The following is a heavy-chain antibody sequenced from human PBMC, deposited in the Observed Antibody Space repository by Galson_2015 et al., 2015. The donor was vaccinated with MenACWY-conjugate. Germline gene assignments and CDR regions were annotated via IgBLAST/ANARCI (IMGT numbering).Heavy chain of an antibody. CDR3: ARVLGYCNSAGCHYYFDS. Sequence: SLRLSCAASGFTIKNYWMYWVRQAPGKGPVLVSRISHLDRSTTYADSVRGRFTISRDNAKNTLYLRMNSLRVEDTAVYYCARVLGYCNSAGCHYYFDSWGQGTLVTVSS. CDR2: ISHLDRST. D-gene: IGHD2-2*01. V-gene: IGHV3-74*01. J-gene: IGHJ4*02. CDR1: GFTIKNYW.